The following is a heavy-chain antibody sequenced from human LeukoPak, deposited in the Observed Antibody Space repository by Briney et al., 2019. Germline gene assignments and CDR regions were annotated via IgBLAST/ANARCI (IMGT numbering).Heavy chain of an antibody. CDR1: GGSISSSSYY. CDR2: IYYSGST. V-gene: IGHV4-39*01. J-gene: IGHJ4*02. CDR3: ARHVPIGYCSSTSCYSMAYFDY. D-gene: IGHD2-2*01. Sequence: PSETLSLTCTVSGGSISSSSYYWGWIRQPPGKGLEWIGSIYYSGSTYYNPSLKSRVTISVDTSKNQFSLKLSSVTAADTAVYHCARHVPIGYCSSTSCYSMAYFDYWGQGTLVTVSS.